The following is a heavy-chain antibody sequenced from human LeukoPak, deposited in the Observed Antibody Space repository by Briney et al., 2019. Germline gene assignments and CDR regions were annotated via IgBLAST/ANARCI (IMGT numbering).Heavy chain of an antibody. CDR1: GGTFSSYA. V-gene: IGHV1-69*05. D-gene: IGHD1-26*01. Sequence: GASVKVSCKASGGTFSSYAISWVRQAPGQGLEWMGGIIPIFGTANYAQKLQGRVTMTTDTSTSTAYMELRSLRSDDTAVYYCARVPSSREELLFDYWGQGTLVTVSS. CDR2: IIPIFGTA. CDR3: ARVPSSREELLFDY. J-gene: IGHJ4*02.